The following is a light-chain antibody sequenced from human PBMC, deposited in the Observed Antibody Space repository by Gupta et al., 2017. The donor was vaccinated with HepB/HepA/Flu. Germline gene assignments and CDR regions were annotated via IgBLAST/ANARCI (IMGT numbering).Light chain of an antibody. CDR2: KNN. CDR1: SSNIGSHY. J-gene: IGLJ1*01. V-gene: IGLV1-47*01. Sequence: SVLTQPPSASGTPGQRGTISCSGSSSNIGSHYVYWYQQLPGTAPKLLIYKNNQRPSGVPDRFSGSKSGTSASLAISGLRSEDEADYYCAAWDHSLRTYVFGTGTYITVL. CDR3: AAWDHSLRTYV.